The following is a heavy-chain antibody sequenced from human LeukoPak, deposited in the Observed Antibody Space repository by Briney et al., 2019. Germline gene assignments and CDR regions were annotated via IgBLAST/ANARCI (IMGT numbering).Heavy chain of an antibody. CDR2: MYHSGST. Sequence: PSETLSLTCAVSGGSISSGGYSYNWIRQPPGKGLEWIGTMYHSGSTNYNPSLKSRVTISVDTSKNQFSLKLSSVTAADTAVYFCARGFRGDNFDYWGQGTLVTVSS. CDR3: ARGFRGDNFDY. CDR1: GGSISSGGYS. D-gene: IGHD7-27*01. J-gene: IGHJ4*02. V-gene: IGHV4-30-2*03.